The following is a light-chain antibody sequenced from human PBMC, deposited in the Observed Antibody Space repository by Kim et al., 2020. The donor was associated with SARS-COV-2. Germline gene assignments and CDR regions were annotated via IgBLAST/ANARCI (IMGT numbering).Light chain of an antibody. Sequence: VSPGQTASITCSGDRLGDKYASWYQQKPGQSPVLVIYNDSRRPPGIPERFSGSNSGNTATLTISGTQAIDEADYYCQAWDNNNGVFGGGTKLAVL. CDR3: QAWDNNNGV. V-gene: IGLV3-1*01. CDR2: NDS. J-gene: IGLJ3*02. CDR1: RLGDKY.